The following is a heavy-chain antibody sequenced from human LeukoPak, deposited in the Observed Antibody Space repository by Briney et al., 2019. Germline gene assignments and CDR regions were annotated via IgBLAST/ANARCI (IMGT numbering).Heavy chain of an antibody. CDR1: GFTFSRYW. Sequence: PGGSLRLSCAASGFTFSRYWMSWVRQAPGKGLEWVANIKQDGSEKYYVDSVKGRFTISRDNAKNSLYLQMNSLRAEDTAVYYCARAIGYCSGGSRCWFDPWGQGTLVTVSS. CDR2: IKQDGSEK. CDR3: ARAIGYCSGGSRCWFDP. J-gene: IGHJ5*02. V-gene: IGHV3-7*01. D-gene: IGHD2-15*01.